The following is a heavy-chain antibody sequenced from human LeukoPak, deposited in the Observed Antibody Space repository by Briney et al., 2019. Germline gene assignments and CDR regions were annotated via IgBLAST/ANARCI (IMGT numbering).Heavy chain of an antibody. Sequence: GGSLRLSCAASGFTFSSYAMSWVRQAPGKGLEWVSAISGSGGSTYYADSVKGRFTISRDNSKNTLYLQMNSLRAEDTAVYYCAKDPVWDYDFWSGYSFDYWGQGTLVTVSS. D-gene: IGHD3-3*01. CDR3: AKDPVWDYDFWSGYSFDY. J-gene: IGHJ4*02. CDR1: GFTFSSYA. CDR2: ISGSGGST. V-gene: IGHV3-23*01.